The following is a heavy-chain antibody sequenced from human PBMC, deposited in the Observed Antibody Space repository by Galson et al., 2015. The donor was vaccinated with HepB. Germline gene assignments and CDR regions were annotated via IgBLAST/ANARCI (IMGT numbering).Heavy chain of an antibody. CDR2: ISYDGSNK. CDR1: GFTFSSYA. V-gene: IGHV3-30*04. Sequence: SLRLSCAASGFTFSSYAMHWVRQAPGKGLEWVAVISYDGSNKYYADSVKGRFTISRDNSKNTLYLQMNSLRAEETAVYYCARNYYDSSGYYSPLGWGQGTLVTASS. D-gene: IGHD3-22*01. CDR3: ARNYYDSSGYYSPLG. J-gene: IGHJ4*02.